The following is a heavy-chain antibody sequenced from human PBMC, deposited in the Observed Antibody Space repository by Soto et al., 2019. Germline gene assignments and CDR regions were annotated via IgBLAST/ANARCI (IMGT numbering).Heavy chain of an antibody. J-gene: IGHJ6*02. V-gene: IGHV3-23*01. CDR3: AKDGRAPYYYYGMDV. CDR1: GFTFSSYA. CDR2: ISGSGGST. Sequence: GGSLRLSCAASGFTFSSYAMSWVRQAPGKGLEWVSAISGSGGSTYYADSVKGRFTISRDNSKNTLYLQMNSLRAEDTAVYYCAKDGRAPYYYYGMDVWGQGTTGTVSS.